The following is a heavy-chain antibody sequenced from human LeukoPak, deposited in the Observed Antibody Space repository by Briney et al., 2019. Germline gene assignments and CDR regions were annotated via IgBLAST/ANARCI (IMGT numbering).Heavy chain of an antibody. J-gene: IGHJ4*02. D-gene: IGHD6-19*01. CDR1: GFTFSSYG. V-gene: IGHV3-30*02. Sequence: GGSLRLSCAASGFTFSSYGMHWVRQAPGKGLEWVAFIRYDGSNKYYADSVKGRFTISRDNSKNTLYLQMSSLRAEDTAVYYCAKDVAGWDYFDYWGQGTLVTVSS. CDR3: AKDVAGWDYFDY. CDR2: IRYDGSNK.